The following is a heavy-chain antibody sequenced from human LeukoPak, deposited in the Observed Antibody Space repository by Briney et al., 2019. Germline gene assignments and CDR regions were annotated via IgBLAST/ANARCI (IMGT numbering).Heavy chain of an antibody. CDR1: GFTFSSYE. J-gene: IGHJ4*02. CDR2: ISSSGSTI. Sequence: GGSLRLSCAASGFTFSSYEMNWVRQAPGKGLEWVSYISSSGSTIYYADSVKGRFTISRDNAKNSLYLQMNSLRAEDTAVYYCARGDSGSYYFDYWGQGTPVTVSS. CDR3: ARGDSGSYYFDY. D-gene: IGHD1-26*01. V-gene: IGHV3-48*03.